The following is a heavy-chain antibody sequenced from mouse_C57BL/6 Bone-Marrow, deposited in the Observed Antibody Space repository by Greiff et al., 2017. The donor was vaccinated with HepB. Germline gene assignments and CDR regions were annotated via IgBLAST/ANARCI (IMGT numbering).Heavy chain of an antibody. Sequence: DVHLVESGGGLVKPGGSLKLSCAASGFTFSSYAMSWVRQTPEKRLEWVATISDGGSYTYYPDNVKDRFTISRDNAKNNLYLQMSHLQSEDTAMYYCARAPYGSSEAWFAYWGQGTLVTVSA. CDR3: ARAPYGSSEAWFAY. CDR2: ISDGGSYT. D-gene: IGHD1-1*01. CDR1: GFTFSSYA. J-gene: IGHJ3*01. V-gene: IGHV5-4*01.